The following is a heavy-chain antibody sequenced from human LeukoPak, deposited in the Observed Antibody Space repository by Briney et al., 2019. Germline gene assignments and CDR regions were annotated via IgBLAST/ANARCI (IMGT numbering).Heavy chain of an antibody. J-gene: IGHJ2*01. V-gene: IGHV3-11*05. Sequence: GGSLRLSCAASGFTFSEYYMSWIRQAPGRGLEWVSYISSSSYYTNYADSVKGRFTISRDNAKNSLYLQMNSLRADDTAVYYCARDWFRNSSSSQPSPPRYFDRWGRGTLVIVSS. CDR2: ISSSSYYT. D-gene: IGHD6-6*01. CDR3: ARDWFRNSSSSQPSPPRYFDR. CDR1: GFTFSEYY.